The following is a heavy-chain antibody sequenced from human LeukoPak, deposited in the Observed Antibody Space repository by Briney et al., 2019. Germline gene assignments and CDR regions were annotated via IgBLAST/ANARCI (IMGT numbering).Heavy chain of an antibody. CDR1: GGSISSYY. V-gene: IGHV4-59*01. CDR3: ARKHSSTWYYDY. CDR2: IHYSGST. Sequence: PSETLSLTCTVSGGSISSYYWSWIRQPPGKGLGWIGYIHYSGSTNYNPSLKSRVTISVDTSKNQFSLKLSSVTAADTAVYYCARKHSSTWYYDYWGQGTLVTVSS. J-gene: IGHJ4*02. D-gene: IGHD6-13*01.